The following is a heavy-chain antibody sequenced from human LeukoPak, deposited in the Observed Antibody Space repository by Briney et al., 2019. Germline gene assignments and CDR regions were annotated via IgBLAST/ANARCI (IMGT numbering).Heavy chain of an antibody. V-gene: IGHV3-7*01. J-gene: IGHJ4*02. CDR1: GFTFKSYA. CDR2: ILPDGSQK. D-gene: IGHD2-2*01. Sequence: GGSLRLSCSASGFTFKSYAMHWVRQAPGKGLEWLANILPDGSQKYYVDSVKGRFTISRDNPKNSLYLQINNLRAEDTAVYYCGRLAHNAWYAIDFWGQGTLVTVSS. CDR3: GRLAHNAWYAIDF.